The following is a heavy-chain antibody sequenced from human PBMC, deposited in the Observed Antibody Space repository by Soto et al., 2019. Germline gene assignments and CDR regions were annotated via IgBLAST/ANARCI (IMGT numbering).Heavy chain of an antibody. J-gene: IGHJ4*02. Sequence: ASVKVSCKASGYTFTSSGISWVRQAPGQGLEWMGWISTVNGNTNYAQQFQGRVSITTDTSTSTAYMELSSLRSEDTAVYYCARDHSSGWYVWGQGTLVTVSS. D-gene: IGHD6-19*01. CDR2: ISTVNGNT. V-gene: IGHV1-18*01. CDR1: GYTFTSSG. CDR3: ARDHSSGWYV.